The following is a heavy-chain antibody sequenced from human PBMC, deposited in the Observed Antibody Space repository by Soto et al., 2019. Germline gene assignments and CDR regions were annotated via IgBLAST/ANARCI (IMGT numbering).Heavy chain of an antibody. Sequence: PSETLSLTCTVSGGSISSGGYYWSWIRQHPGKGLEWIGYIYYSGSTYYNPSLKSRVTISVDTSKNQFSLKLSSVTAADTAVYYCARHSQTQYYDILTGYLRGLDYWGQGTLVTVSS. V-gene: IGHV4-31*03. CDR3: ARHSQTQYYDILTGYLRGLDY. D-gene: IGHD3-9*01. CDR1: GGSISSGGYY. CDR2: IYYSGST. J-gene: IGHJ4*02.